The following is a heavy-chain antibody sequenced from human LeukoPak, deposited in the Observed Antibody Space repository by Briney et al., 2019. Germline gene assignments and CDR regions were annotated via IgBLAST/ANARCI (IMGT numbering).Heavy chain of an antibody. CDR3: ARGMTTVIGRRDAFDI. Sequence: GGSLRLSCAASGFTFSSYWMHWVRQAPGKGLVWVSRINSDGSSTSYADSVKGRFTISRDNAKNSLYLQMNSLRAEDTAVYYCARGMTTVIGRRDAFDIWGQGTMVTVSS. CDR1: GFTFSSYW. J-gene: IGHJ3*02. CDR2: INSDGSST. V-gene: IGHV3-74*01. D-gene: IGHD4-17*01.